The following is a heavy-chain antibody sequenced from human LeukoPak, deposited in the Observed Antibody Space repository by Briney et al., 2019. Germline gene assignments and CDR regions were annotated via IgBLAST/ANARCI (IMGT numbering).Heavy chain of an antibody. V-gene: IGHV6-1*01. CDR3: ARCRAAVAGCDY. J-gene: IGHJ4*02. D-gene: IGHD6-19*01. Sequence: SQPLTLTCAISGDSVSSNSAAWNWVRQPPSRGLEWLGRTYYRSKWYNDYAISVKSRITINPDTSNNQFSLQLNSVTPEDTAVYYCARCRAAVAGCDYWGQGTLVTVSS. CDR1: GDSVSSNSAA. CDR2: TYYRSKWYN.